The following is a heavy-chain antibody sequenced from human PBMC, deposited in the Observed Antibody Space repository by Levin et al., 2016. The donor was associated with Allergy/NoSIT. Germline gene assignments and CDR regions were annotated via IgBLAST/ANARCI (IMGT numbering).Heavy chain of an antibody. CDR1: GYPFTGFF. Sequence: ASVKVSCRASGYPFTGFFLHWLRQAPGQGLEWMGWVNPNTGGIYYAQGFQGRITMTRDTSISTAYMELSDLKSGDTAVYFCARDDYFAFDVWGQGTVVTVSS. D-gene: IGHD2/OR15-2a*01. V-gene: IGHV1-2*02. CDR3: ARDDYFAFDV. CDR2: VNPNTGGI. J-gene: IGHJ3*01.